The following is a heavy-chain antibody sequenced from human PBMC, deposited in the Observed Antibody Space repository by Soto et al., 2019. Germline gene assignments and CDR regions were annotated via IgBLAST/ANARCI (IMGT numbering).Heavy chain of an antibody. CDR1: GGSITNSNYY. CDR2: INHSGST. J-gene: IGHJ6*02. CDR3: ARGVYCSTTSCYWGMDV. V-gene: IGHV4-39*07. Sequence: SETLSLTCTVSGGSITNSNYYWGWIRQPPGKGLEWIGEINHSGSTNYNPSLKSRVTISLDTPKNQFSLRLSSVTAADTAVYYCARGVYCSTTSCYWGMDVWGQGTTVTVSS. D-gene: IGHD2-2*01.